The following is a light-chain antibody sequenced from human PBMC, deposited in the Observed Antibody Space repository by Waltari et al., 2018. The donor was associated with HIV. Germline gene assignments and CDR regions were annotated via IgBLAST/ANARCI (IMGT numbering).Light chain of an antibody. CDR3: QTWDTGIRV. CDR2: LKSDGSH. J-gene: IGLJ1*01. Sequence: QVVLTHSPSASASLRASVKLTSPPSSGHRSYAIALPPQQPEKGPRYLMKLKSDGSHTKGDGIPDRVSGSSSGAERYRTISSLQSEDEADYYCQTWDTGIRVFGFGTKVTVL. V-gene: IGLV4-69*02. CDR1: SGHRSYA.